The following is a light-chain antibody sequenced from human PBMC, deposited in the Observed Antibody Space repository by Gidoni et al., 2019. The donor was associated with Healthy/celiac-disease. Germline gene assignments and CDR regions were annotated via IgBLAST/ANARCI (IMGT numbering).Light chain of an antibody. CDR3: QSYDSSLSGSV. J-gene: IGLJ3*02. V-gene: IGLV1-40*01. CDR2: GNS. Sequence: QAVLTPPPPGAGGPGQRVTISCTGSSSNIGAGYDVHWYQQLPGTAPKLLIYGNSNRPSGVPDRFSGSKSGTSASLAITGLQAEDEADYYCQSYDSSLSGSVFGGGTKLTVL. CDR1: SSNIGAGYD.